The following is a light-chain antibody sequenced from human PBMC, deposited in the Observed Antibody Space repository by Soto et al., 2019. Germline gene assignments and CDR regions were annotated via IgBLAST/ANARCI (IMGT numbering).Light chain of an antibody. J-gene: IGLJ2*01. Sequence: QSVLTQPPSASGTPGQRVTISCSGSNSNIGSNIVNWYQQLPGTAPKLLIHSNNQRPSGVPDRFSGSKSDASASLAISGLQTEDEADYYCGAWDVRLNGLVFGGGTQLTVL. CDR2: SNN. CDR1: NSNIGSNI. CDR3: GAWDVRLNGLV. V-gene: IGLV1-44*01.